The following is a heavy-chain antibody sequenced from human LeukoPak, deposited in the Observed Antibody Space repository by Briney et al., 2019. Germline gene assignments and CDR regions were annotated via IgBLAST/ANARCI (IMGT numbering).Heavy chain of an antibody. CDR2: IKSKTDGGTT. J-gene: IGHJ4*02. D-gene: IGHD6-19*01. CDR3: TTDLQQWLDPFDY. CDR1: GFTFNNAW. Sequence: PGGSLRLSCAASGFTFNNAWMSWVRQAPGKGLEWVGRIKSKTDGGTTDYAAPVKGRFTISRDDSKNTLYLQMNSLKTEDTAVYYCTTDLQQWLDPFDYWGQGTLVTVSS. V-gene: IGHV3-15*01.